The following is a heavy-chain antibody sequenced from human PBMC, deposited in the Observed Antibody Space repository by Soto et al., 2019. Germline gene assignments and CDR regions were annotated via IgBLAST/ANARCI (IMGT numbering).Heavy chain of an antibody. D-gene: IGHD2-2*01. CDR2: INSDGSST. Sequence: EVQLVESGGGLVQPGGPLRLSCAASGFTFSSYWMHWVRQAPGKGLVWVSRINSDGSSTSYADSVKGRFTISRDNAKNTLYLQMNSLRAEDTAVYYCAREGPTSSTSCYMDVWGKGTTVTVSS. J-gene: IGHJ6*03. V-gene: IGHV3-74*01. CDR3: AREGPTSSTSCYMDV. CDR1: GFTFSSYW.